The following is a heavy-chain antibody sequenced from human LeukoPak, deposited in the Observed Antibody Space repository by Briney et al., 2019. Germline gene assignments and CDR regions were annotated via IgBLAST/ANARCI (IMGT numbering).Heavy chain of an antibody. J-gene: IGHJ6*02. D-gene: IGHD3-10*01. CDR3: ARTFAARYGMDV. CDR2: IYYSGST. Sequence: SETLSLTCTVSGGSISSSSYYWSWIRQPPGKGLEWIGSIYYSGSTYYNPSLKSRVTISVDTSKNQFSLKLSSVTAADTAVYYRARTFAARYGMDVWGQGTTVTVSS. V-gene: IGHV4-39*01. CDR1: GGSISSSSYY.